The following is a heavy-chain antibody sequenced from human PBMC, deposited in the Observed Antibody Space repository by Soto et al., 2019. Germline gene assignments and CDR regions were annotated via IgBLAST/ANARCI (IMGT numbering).Heavy chain of an antibody. Sequence: VASVKVSCKASGCIFSGYYIHWLRQAPGQGLEWMGWINPKTGGTKYTQKFQGRVTMTRDTSSSTAYMELSSLTSDDTAVYYCARDEIQLWFEGPPFDYWGQGTLVTVSS. CDR1: GCIFSGYY. J-gene: IGHJ4*02. V-gene: IGHV1-2*02. CDR3: ARDEIQLWFEGPPFDY. CDR2: INPKTGGT. D-gene: IGHD5-18*01.